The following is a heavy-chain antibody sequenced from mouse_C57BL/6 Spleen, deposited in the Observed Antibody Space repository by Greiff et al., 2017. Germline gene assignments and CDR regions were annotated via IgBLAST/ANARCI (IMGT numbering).Heavy chain of an antibody. V-gene: IGHV1-82*01. D-gene: IGHD2-1*01. CDR2: IYPGDGDT. CDR1: GYAFSSSW. Sequence: QVQLQQSGPELVKPGASVKISCKASGYAFSSSWMNWVKQRPGKGLEWIGRIYPGDGDTNYNGKFKGKATLTADKSSSTAYMQLSSLTSEDSAVYFCARRYGNYEAMDYWGQGTSVTVSS. CDR3: ARRYGNYEAMDY. J-gene: IGHJ4*01.